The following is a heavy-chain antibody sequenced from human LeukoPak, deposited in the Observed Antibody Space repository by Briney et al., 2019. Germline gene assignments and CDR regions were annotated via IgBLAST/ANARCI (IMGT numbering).Heavy chain of an antibody. J-gene: IGHJ4*02. V-gene: IGHV3-73*01. CDR3: TGNYYGSGSYADFDY. Sequence: GRSLRLSCAASGFTFSGSALHWVRQASGKGLEWVGRIRSTANGYATAYAASVKGRFTISRDDSKNTAYLQMDSLKTEDTAVYYCTGNYYGSGSYADFDYWGQGTLVTVSS. D-gene: IGHD3-10*01. CDR2: IRSTANGYAT. CDR1: GFTFSGSA.